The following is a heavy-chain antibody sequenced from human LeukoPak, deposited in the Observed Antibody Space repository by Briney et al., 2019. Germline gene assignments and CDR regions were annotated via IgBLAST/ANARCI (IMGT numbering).Heavy chain of an antibody. Sequence: PGGSLRLSCAASGFTFSSYAMHWVRQAPGKGLEWVAVISYDGSNKYYADSVKGRFTISRDNSKNTLYLQMNSLRAEDTAVYYCAKKGTQQQLVNYYGMDVWGQGTTVTVSS. D-gene: IGHD6-13*01. CDR3: AKKGTQQQLVNYYGMDV. V-gene: IGHV3-30-3*02. CDR2: ISYDGSNK. CDR1: GFTFSSYA. J-gene: IGHJ6*02.